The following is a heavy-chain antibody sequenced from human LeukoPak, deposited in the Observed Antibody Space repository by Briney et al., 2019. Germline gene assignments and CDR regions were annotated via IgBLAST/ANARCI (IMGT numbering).Heavy chain of an antibody. CDR1: GFTFSRPA. J-gene: IGHJ4*02. CDR2: ISSSGNT. D-gene: IGHD6-13*01. V-gene: IGHV3-23*01. Sequence: SGGSLRLSCAASGFTFSRPAMTWVRQTPGKGLDWVSSISSSGNTYYEDSVKGRFTISRDNSKNMLYLQMNSLRAEDTAVYYCVKGRISEDGLDFWGQGTLVTVSS. CDR3: VKGRISEDGLDF.